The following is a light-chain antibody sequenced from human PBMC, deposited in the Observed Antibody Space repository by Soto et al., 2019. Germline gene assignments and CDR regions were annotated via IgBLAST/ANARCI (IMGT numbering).Light chain of an antibody. CDR3: AVWDDSLNAWV. CDR1: SSNVGSNF. CDR2: NDD. V-gene: IGLV1-47*02. Sequence: QSVLTQPPSASGTPGQGVTISCSGSSSNVGSNFVHWFQQVPGTAPKLLIHNDDLRASGIPDRFSGSKSGSSASLALSGLRSEDEADYYCAVWDDSLNAWVFGGGTKLTVL. J-gene: IGLJ3*02.